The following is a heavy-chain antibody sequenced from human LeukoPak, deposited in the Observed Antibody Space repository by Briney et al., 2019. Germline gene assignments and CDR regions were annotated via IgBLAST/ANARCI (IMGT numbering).Heavy chain of an antibody. D-gene: IGHD2-15*01. CDR3: AKSPSPSYCSGGSCYSRNYYYYYYYMDV. V-gene: IGHV3-33*06. Sequence: PGGSLRLSCDGSGYTFSSYGMHWVRQAPGKGLEWVAVVWYDGSNKYYADSVKGRFTISRDNSKNTLYLQMNSQRAEDTAVYYCAKSPSPSYCSGGSCYSRNYYYYYYYMDVWGKGTTVTVSS. CDR1: GYTFSSYG. CDR2: VWYDGSNK. J-gene: IGHJ6*03.